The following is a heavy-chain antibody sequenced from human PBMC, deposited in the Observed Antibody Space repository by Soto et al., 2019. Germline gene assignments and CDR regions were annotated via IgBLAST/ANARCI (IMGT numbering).Heavy chain of an antibody. V-gene: IGHV1-2*02. J-gene: IGHJ4*02. CDR2: INPNSGDK. CDR3: ARGNGYLDY. D-gene: IGHD2-8*01. CDR1: GYTFTGYY. Sequence: ASVKVSCKASGYTFTGYYMHWVRQAPGQGLEWMAWINPNSGDKNYAQKFQDRVTKTRDTSISTAYMELTSLRSDDTAVYYCARGNGYLDYWGQGALVTVSS.